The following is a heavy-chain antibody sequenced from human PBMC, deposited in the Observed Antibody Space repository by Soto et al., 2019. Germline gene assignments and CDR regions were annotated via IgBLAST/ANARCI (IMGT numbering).Heavy chain of an antibody. CDR2: IRSKAYGETI. D-gene: IGHD3-10*01. CDR3: TRGQAGGSYSDY. V-gene: IGHV3-49*04. Sequence: PGGSLRLSCTASGFTFADHAMSWVRQAPGKGLEWVGFIRSKAYGETIEYAASVKGRFSLSRDDSKTIAYLQMNSLKTEDTAVYYCTRGQAGGSYSDYWGQGTLVTVSS. J-gene: IGHJ4*02. CDR1: GFTFADHA.